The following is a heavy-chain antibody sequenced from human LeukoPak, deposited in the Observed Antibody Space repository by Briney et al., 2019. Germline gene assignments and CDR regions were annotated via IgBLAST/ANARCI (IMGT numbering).Heavy chain of an antibody. CDR3: ARDRWYTLDV. D-gene: IGHD1-1*01. Sequence: PGGSLRLSCAASGFTFSSYAMSWVRQAPGKGLEWVSAISGSGGSTYYADSVKGRFTISRDNGKNTLYLQMNSLRAEDTATYYCARDRWYTLDVWGQGTTVIVSS. CDR1: GFTFSSYA. V-gene: IGHV3-23*01. J-gene: IGHJ3*01. CDR2: ISGSGGST.